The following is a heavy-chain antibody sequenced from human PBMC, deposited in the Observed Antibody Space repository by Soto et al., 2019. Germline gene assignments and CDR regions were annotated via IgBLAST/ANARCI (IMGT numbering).Heavy chain of an antibody. V-gene: IGHV3-11*01. J-gene: IGHJ6*02. D-gene: IGHD5-18*01. CDR1: GFSFSDYH. CDR2: MSSSGRTI. Sequence: GGSLRLSCAASGFSFSDYHMSWIRQSPGKGLEWVSYMSSSGRTIYYGDSVKGRFTISGDNAYNSLYLQMNSLRAEDTAVYYCARYSFGYADVWGQGTTVTVSS. CDR3: ARYSFGYADV.